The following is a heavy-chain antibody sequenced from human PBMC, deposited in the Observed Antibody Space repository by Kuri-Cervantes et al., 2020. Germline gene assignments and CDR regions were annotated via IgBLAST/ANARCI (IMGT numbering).Heavy chain of an antibody. Sequence: SETLSLTCSVSGGSLSSSSYYWGWIRQPPGKGLEWIGTISYTGSTYYNASLNSRVTISVDTSRNQFFLKLSSVTAADTAVYYCARGHCSGGSCYDYWGQGTLVTVSS. CDR2: ISYTGST. D-gene: IGHD2-15*01. J-gene: IGHJ4*02. V-gene: IGHV4-39*01. CDR3: ARGHCSGGSCYDY. CDR1: GGSLSSSSYY.